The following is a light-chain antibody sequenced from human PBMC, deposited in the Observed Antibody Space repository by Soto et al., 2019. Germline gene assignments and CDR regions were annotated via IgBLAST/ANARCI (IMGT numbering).Light chain of an antibody. Sequence: QSALTQPASVSGSPGQSITLSCTGTSSDIGGYDYVSWYQRYPGKAPKLIIYDVNNRPSGVSNRFSGSKSGNTASLTISGLQAEDEADYYCTSYASSSTHVVFGDGTKLTVL. CDR3: TSYASSSTHVV. CDR1: SSDIGGYDY. V-gene: IGLV2-14*01. CDR2: DVN. J-gene: IGLJ2*01.